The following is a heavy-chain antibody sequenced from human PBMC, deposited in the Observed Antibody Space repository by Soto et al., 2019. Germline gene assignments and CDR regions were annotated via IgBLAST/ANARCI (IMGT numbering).Heavy chain of an antibody. V-gene: IGHV3-11*01. CDR3: ARETSLDDFWSGRTFDY. D-gene: IGHD3-3*01. CDR1: GFTFSDYY. CDR2: ISGSSSTI. Sequence: QVHLVESGGGLVKPGGSLRLSCAASGFTFSDYYMSWIRQAPGKGLEWVSYISGSSSTIYYADSVKGRFTISRDNAKNSLYLRMNSLRAEDTAVYYCARETSLDDFWSGRTFDYGGQGTLVTVSS. J-gene: IGHJ4*02.